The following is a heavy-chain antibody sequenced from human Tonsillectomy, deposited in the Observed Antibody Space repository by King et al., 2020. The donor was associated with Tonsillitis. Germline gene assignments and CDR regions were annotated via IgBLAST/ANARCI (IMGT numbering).Heavy chain of an antibody. D-gene: IGHD3-3*01. CDR1: GFTFSSYW. J-gene: IGHJ4*02. V-gene: IGHV3-7*03. CDR2: IKQDGSDK. Sequence: VQLVESGGGLVQPGGSLRLSCTASGFTFSSYWMNWVRQAPGGGLEWVANIKQDGSDKYYVDSVKGRFTISRDNAKNSLFLQMKSLRVEDTAVYYCAGYFSYWGRGTLVTVSS. CDR3: AGYFSY.